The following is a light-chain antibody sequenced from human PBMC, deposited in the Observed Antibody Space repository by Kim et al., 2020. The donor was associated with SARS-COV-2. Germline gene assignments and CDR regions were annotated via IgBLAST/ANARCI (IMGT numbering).Light chain of an antibody. J-gene: IGKJ1*01. V-gene: IGKV4-1*01. Sequence: DIVMTQSPDSLAVSLGERATINCKSSQSVLYSSNNKNYLAWYQQKPGQPPKLLIYWASTRESGVPDLFSGSGSGTDFTLTISSLQAEDVAVYYCQQYYSTLRTFGQGTKVDIK. CDR3: QQYYSTLRT. CDR1: QSVLYSSNNKNY. CDR2: WAS.